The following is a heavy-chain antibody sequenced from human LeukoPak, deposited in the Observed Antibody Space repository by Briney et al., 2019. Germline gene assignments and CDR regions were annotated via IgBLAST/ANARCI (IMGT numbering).Heavy chain of an antibody. J-gene: IGHJ3*02. Sequence: GGSLRLSCAASGFTFSSYEMNWVRQAPGKGLEWVSYISSSGSTIYYADSVKGRFTISRDNAKNSLYLQMNSLRAEDTAVYYCARGGSYLSAFDIWGQGTMVTVSS. CDR2: ISSSGSTI. V-gene: IGHV3-48*03. D-gene: IGHD1-26*01. CDR1: GFTFSSYE. CDR3: ARGGSYLSAFDI.